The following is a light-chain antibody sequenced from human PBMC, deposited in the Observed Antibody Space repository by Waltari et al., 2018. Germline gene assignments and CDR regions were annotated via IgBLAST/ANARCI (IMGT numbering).Light chain of an antibody. J-gene: IGLJ2*01. Sequence: QSVLTQPPSASGTPGQTVAISCSGSTSNIGRNYVYWYQQLPGTAPKLLIYRNNERPSGVPGRFSGAKSGTSTSLAIRGLWSEDEADYYCAAGDDNLSGPNVIFGGGTKLTFL. V-gene: IGLV1-47*03. CDR3: AAGDDNLSGPNVI. CDR2: RNN. CDR1: TSNIGRNY.